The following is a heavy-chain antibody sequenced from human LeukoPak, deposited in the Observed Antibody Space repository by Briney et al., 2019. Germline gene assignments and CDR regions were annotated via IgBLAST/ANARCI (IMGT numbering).Heavy chain of an antibody. CDR2: IIPILGIA. CDR1: GGTFSSYA. D-gene: IGHD3-22*01. Sequence: ASVKVSCKASGGTFSSYAISWVRQAPGQGLEWMGRIIPILGIANYAQKFQGRVTITADKSTSTAYMELSSLRSEDTAVYYCASETYYYDSSGYYPFDYWGQGTLVTVSS. J-gene: IGHJ4*02. CDR3: ASETYYYDSSGYYPFDY. V-gene: IGHV1-69*04.